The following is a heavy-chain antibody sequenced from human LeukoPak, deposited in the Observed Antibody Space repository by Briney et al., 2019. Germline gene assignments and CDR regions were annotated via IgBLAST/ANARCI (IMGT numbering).Heavy chain of an antibody. CDR2: IKADGTST. J-gene: IGHJ3*02. V-gene: IGHV3-74*01. CDR3: SRDRGWTAFDM. CDR1: GYTLSTST. D-gene: IGHD3-10*01. Sequence: GGSLRHSRVASGYTLSTSTTQWVRQAPGKGLVWVVRIKADGTSTSHADSVSGRFTISIDNAENTLYLQMNGLRAEDTAVYYCSRDRGWTAFDMWGQGTMVTVSS.